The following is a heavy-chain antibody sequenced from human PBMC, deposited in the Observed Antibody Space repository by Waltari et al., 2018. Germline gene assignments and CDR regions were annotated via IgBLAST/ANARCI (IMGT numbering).Heavy chain of an antibody. V-gene: IGHV4-59*01. CDR3: ATSWIWSVGVSDTGPDAVDI. CDR1: GGSINRSY. Sequence: QVQLQESGPGLVKPSETLSLTCTVSGGSINRSYWGWIRPPPGKGLEWIAYVYYSGNANYNPSLMYRVTISLVTSTNQVSLKLRSVTAADTAVYYCATSWIWSVGVSDTGPDAVDIWGQGTMVTVSS. D-gene: IGHD3-3*01. J-gene: IGHJ3*02. CDR2: VYYSGNA.